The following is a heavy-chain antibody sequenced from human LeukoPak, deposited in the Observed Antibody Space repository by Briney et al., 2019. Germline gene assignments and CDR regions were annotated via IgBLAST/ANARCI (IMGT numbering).Heavy chain of an antibody. CDR1: GFTFRSYS. CDR2: ISSVSSYI. CDR3: ARDSDSCGFDY. V-gene: IGHV3-21*01. D-gene: IGHD5-18*01. J-gene: IGHJ4*02. Sequence: GGSLRLSCAVSGFTFRSYSMNWVRQAPGKGLEWVSSISSVSSYIYYADSLKGRFTISRDNAKNSLYLQMNSLRAEDTAVYYCARDSDSCGFDYWGQGTLVTVSS.